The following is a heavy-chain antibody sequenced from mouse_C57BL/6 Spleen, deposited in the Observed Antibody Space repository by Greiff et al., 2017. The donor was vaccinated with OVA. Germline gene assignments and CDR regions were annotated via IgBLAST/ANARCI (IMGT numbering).Heavy chain of an antibody. J-gene: IGHJ2*01. CDR1: GYTFTSYW. CDR3: AREDYYGSNSLDY. CDR2: IYPSDSET. D-gene: IGHD1-1*01. V-gene: IGHV1-61*01. Sequence: QVQLQQPGAELVWPGSSVKLSCKASGYTFTSYWMDWVKQRPGQGLEWIGNIYPSDSETHYNQKFKDKATLTVDKSSSTAYMQLSSLTSEDSAVYDCAREDYYGSNSLDYWGQGTTLTVSS.